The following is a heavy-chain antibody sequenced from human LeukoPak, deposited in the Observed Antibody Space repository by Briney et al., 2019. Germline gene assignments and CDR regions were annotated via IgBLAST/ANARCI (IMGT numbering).Heavy chain of an antibody. D-gene: IGHD2-2*01. Sequence: GGSLRLSCAASGFTFSDYYMSWIRQAPGKGLEGVSYISSSGSTIYYADSVKGRFTISRDNAKNSLYLQMNSLRAEDTAVYYCARVLHCSSTSCYDWFDPWGQGTLVTVSS. CDR3: ARVLHCSSTSCYDWFDP. V-gene: IGHV3-11*01. CDR1: GFTFSDYY. J-gene: IGHJ5*02. CDR2: ISSSGSTI.